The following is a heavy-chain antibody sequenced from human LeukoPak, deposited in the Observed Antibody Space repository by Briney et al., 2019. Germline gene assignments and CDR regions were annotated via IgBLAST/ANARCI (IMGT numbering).Heavy chain of an antibody. CDR2: GDYSGGT. V-gene: IGHV4-39*07. J-gene: IGHJ4*02. CDR1: GDSFSSVTDY. D-gene: IGHD6-19*01. CDR3: AGERGEEYSSGWYKTNFFDK. Sequence: SETLSLTCTVSGDSFSSVTDYWAWVREPPGKGLEWIASGDYSGGTYYNPSLESRVAISADMSTTQISLKLTSVTGADTAVYYCAGERGEEYSSGWYKTNFFDKWGQGIRVTVSS.